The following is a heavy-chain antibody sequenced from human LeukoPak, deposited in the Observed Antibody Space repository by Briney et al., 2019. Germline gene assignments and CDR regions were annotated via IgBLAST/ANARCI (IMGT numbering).Heavy chain of an antibody. CDR2: ISYDGSNK. CDR1: GFTFSRNS. Sequence: PGGSLRLSCAASGFTFSRNSLNWVRQAPGKGLEWVAVISYDGSNKYYADSVKGRFTISRDNSKNTLYLQMNSLRAEDTAVYYCAKVGWQVMEQQLNWFDPWGQGTLVTVSS. V-gene: IGHV3-30*18. CDR3: AKVGWQVMEQQLNWFDP. J-gene: IGHJ5*02. D-gene: IGHD6-13*01.